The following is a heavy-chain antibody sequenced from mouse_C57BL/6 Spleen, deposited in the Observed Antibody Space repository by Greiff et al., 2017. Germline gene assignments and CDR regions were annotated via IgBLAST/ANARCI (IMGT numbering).Heavy chain of an antibody. V-gene: IGHV1-18*01. CDR2: INPNNGGT. CDR3: ARPGSRGWYFDV. CDR1: GYTFTDYN. J-gene: IGHJ1*03. D-gene: IGHD1-1*01. Sequence: EVQLQQSGPELVKPGASVKIPCKASGYTFTDYNMDWVKQSHGKSLEWIGDINPNNGGTIYNRKFKGKATLTVDKSSSTAYMELRSLTSEDIAVYSSARPGSRGWYFDVWGTGTTVTVSS.